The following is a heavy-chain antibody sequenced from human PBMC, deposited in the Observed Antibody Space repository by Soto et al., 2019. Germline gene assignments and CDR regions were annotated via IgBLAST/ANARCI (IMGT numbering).Heavy chain of an antibody. Sequence: SETLSLTCAVYGGSFSGYYWSWIRQPPGKGLEWIGEINHSGSTNYNPSLKSRVTISVDTSKNQFSLKLSSVTAADTAVYYCARDARGWPAAAGNYYYYGMDVWGQGTTVTVSS. D-gene: IGHD6-13*01. J-gene: IGHJ6*02. CDR3: ARDARGWPAAAGNYYYYGMDV. CDR1: GGSFSGYY. V-gene: IGHV4-34*01. CDR2: INHSGST.